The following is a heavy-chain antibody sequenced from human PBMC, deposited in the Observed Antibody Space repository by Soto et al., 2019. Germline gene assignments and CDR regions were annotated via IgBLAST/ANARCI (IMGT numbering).Heavy chain of an antibody. CDR3: ATGTSSGYYECACDY. Sequence: EVQLVESGGGLVKPGESLRLSCAASGLTLSNAWMSWVRQTPGKGLEWVGRIKSKADGGTIEYPAPVQGRFTISRXXSXXTLYLQMNSLKTEDTAVYYCATGTSSGYYECACDYWGQGTLVTVSS. V-gene: IGHV3-15*01. D-gene: IGHD3-22*01. J-gene: IGHJ4*02. CDR2: IKSKADGGTI. CDR1: GLTLSNAW.